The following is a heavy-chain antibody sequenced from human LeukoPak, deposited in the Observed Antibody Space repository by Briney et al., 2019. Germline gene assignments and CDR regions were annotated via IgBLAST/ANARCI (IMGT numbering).Heavy chain of an antibody. Sequence: GSLRLSCAASGFTFSSYGMSWVRQAPGKGLEWVSAISGSGGSTYYADSVKGRFTISRDNSKNTLHLQMNSLRAEDTAVYYCAKFSSGWYVMAYFDYWRQGTLVTVSS. CDR2: ISGSGGST. CDR1: GFTFSSYG. J-gene: IGHJ4*02. V-gene: IGHV3-23*01. D-gene: IGHD6-19*01. CDR3: AKFSSGWYVMAYFDY.